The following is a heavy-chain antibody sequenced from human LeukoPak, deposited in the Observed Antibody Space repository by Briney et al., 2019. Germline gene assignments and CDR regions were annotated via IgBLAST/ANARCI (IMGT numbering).Heavy chain of an antibody. V-gene: IGHV3-53*01. D-gene: IGHD2-15*01. CDR1: GFIFSSYS. J-gene: IGHJ3*02. CDR2: IYPSGST. Sequence: GGSLRLSCAASGFIFSSYSMNWVRQAPGKGLEWVSVIYPSGSTYYADSVKGRFTISRDNSKNTLYLQMNSLRAEDTAVYYCARGPYSLGALDIWGQGTKVTVSS. CDR3: ARGPYSLGALDI.